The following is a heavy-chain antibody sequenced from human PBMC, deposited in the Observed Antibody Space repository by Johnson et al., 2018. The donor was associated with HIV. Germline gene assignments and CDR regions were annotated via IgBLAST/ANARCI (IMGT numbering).Heavy chain of an antibody. J-gene: IGHJ3*02. CDR3: RARIVLEGRVLPDAFDI. CDR2: ISYDGSNK. V-gene: IGHV3-30*04. D-gene: IGHD3-22*01. Sequence: QVQLVESGGGVVQPGRSLRLSCVASGFTFSSYAMHWVRQAPGKGLEWVAVISYDGSNKDYADSVKGRFSISRDNSKNTLYLQMNSLKTEDTAVYYCRARIVLEGRVLPDAFDIWGQGTMVTVSS. CDR1: GFTFSSYA.